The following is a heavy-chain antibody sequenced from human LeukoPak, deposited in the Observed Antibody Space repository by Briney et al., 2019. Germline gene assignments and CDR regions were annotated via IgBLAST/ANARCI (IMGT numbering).Heavy chain of an antibody. V-gene: IGHV3-21*01. CDR1: GFTFSSYS. Sequence: GGSLRLSCAASGFTFSSYSMNWVRQAPGKGLEWVSSISSSSYIYYADSVKGRFTISRDNAKNSLYLQMNSLRAEDTAVYYCARWYTYYYDSSGSIDYWGQGTLVTVSS. J-gene: IGHJ4*02. CDR3: ARWYTYYYDSSGSIDY. CDR2: ISSSSYI. D-gene: IGHD3-22*01.